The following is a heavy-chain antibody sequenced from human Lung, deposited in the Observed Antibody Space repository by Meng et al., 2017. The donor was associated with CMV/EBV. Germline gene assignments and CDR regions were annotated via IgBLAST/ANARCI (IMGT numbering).Heavy chain of an antibody. CDR2: INPYSGDT. Sequence: ASVMVFCYASGYTFTDFYIHRVRLAPGQGLEWMGRINPYSGDTHFAQNCQGRVTMTRDTSSSTAYMELTSLKSDDTAIYYCGRDPSASVWSGYHEYWGQGALVTVSS. J-gene: IGHJ4*02. V-gene: IGHV1-2*02. CDR1: GYTFTDFY. CDR3: GRDPSASVWSGYHEY. D-gene: IGHD3-3*01.